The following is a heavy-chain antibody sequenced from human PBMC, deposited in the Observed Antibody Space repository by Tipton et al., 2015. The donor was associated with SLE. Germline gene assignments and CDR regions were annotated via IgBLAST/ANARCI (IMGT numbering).Heavy chain of an antibody. Sequence: QVQLVQSGAEVKKPGASVKVSCKAYGVMFTNYYMSWVRQAPGKGLEWVAIISYDGSNKYYADSVKGRFTISRDNSKNTLYLQMNSLRAEDTAVYYCASVRVDYALDYWGQGTLVTVSS. CDR1: GVMFTNYY. CDR2: ISYDGSNK. V-gene: IGHV3-30*04. J-gene: IGHJ4*02. D-gene: IGHD4/OR15-4a*01. CDR3: ASVRVDYALDY.